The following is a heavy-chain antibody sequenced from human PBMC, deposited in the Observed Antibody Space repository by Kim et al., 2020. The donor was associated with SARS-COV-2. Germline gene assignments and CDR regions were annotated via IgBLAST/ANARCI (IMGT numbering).Heavy chain of an antibody. V-gene: IGHV3-21*06. CDR3: ATIGGDYDGRRNWFDA. D-gene: IGHD2-21*02. J-gene: IGHJ5*02. Sequence: DSVKGRFTISGDTAKNSIYRQRNSLRADDTAVYYCATIGGDYDGRRNWFDAWGQGTLVTVSS.